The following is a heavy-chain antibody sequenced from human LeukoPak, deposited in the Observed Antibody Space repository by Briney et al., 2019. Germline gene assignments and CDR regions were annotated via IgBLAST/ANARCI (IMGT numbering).Heavy chain of an antibody. Sequence: PSETLSPTCTVSGGSISSYYGSWIRQPPGKGLEWIGYIYYSGSSGSTNYNPSLKSRVTISVDTSMNQFSLKLSSVTAADTAVYYCARAASGDYFDYSGQGTLVTVSS. V-gene: IGHV4-59*01. CDR2: IYYSGSSGST. D-gene: IGHD6-13*01. CDR1: GGSISSYY. CDR3: ARAASGDYFDY. J-gene: IGHJ4*02.